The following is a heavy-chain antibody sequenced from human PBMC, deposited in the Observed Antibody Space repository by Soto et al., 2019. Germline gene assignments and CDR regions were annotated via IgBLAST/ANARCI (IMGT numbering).Heavy chain of an antibody. CDR2: LFYGGTT. J-gene: IGHJ4*02. V-gene: IGHV4-39*01. D-gene: IGHD3-10*01. Sequence: QVQLQESGPGLVKPPETLSLTCTVSVGPISGYYWTWIRQPPGKGLEWVGSLFYGGTTDYNPSLKSRLTMSLDTSKNHFSLKLRSVTAADTAVYYCARHRGPAPVYWGQGTLVTASS. CDR1: VGPISGYY. CDR3: ARHRGPAPVY.